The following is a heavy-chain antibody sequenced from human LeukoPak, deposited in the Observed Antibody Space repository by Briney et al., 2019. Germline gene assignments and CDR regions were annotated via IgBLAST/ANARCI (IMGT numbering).Heavy chain of an antibody. Sequence: SETLSLTCTVSGGSISSYYWSWIRQPAGRGLEWIGRIHTSGSTNYNPSLKSRVTMSGDTSKNLFSLRLTSVTAADTAIYYCARDEGSGWYAYWGQGTLVTVSS. V-gene: IGHV4-4*07. CDR1: GGSISSYY. CDR2: IHTSGST. J-gene: IGHJ4*02. D-gene: IGHD6-19*01. CDR3: ARDEGSGWYAY.